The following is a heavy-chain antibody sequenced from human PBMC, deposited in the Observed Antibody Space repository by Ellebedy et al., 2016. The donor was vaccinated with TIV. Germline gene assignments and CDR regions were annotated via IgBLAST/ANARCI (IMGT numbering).Heavy chain of an antibody. V-gene: IGHV3-21*01. CDR1: GFTFSSYS. CDR2: ISSSSSYI. Sequence: GESLKISXAASGFTFSSYSMNWVRQAPGKGLEWVSSISSSSSYIYYADSVRGRFTISRDNAKNSLYLQMNSLRAEDTAVYYCASYCSSTSCAQDYWGQGTLVTVSS. CDR3: ASYCSSTSCAQDY. J-gene: IGHJ4*02. D-gene: IGHD2-2*01.